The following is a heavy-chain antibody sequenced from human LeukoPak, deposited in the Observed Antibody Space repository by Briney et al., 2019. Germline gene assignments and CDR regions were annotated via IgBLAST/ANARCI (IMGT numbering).Heavy chain of an antibody. J-gene: IGHJ4*02. D-gene: IGHD3-10*01. CDR1: GFTFSSYW. V-gene: IGHV3-7*01. Sequence: PGGSLRLSCAASGFTFSSYWMSWVRQAPGKGLEWVANIKQDGSEKYYVDSVKGRFTISRDNAKNSLYLQMNSLRAEDTAVYYCARVSSGATYGSGSYHLDYWGQGTLVTVSS. CDR3: ARVSSGATYGSGSYHLDY. CDR2: IKQDGSEK.